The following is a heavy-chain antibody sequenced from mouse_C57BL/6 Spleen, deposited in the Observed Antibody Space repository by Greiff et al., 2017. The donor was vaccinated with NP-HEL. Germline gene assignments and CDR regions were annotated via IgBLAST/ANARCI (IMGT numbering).Heavy chain of an antibody. CDR2: IHPNSGST. V-gene: IGHV1-64*01. J-gene: IGHJ3*01. Sequence: VQLQQPGAELVKPGASVKLSCKASGYTFTSYWMHWVKQRPGQGLEWIGMIHPNSGSTNYNQKFKSKATLTVDKSSSTAYMQLSSLTSEDSAVYYCARRAYYSNYSWFAYRGQGTLVTVSA. D-gene: IGHD2-5*01. CDR1: GYTFTSYW. CDR3: ARRAYYSNYSWFAY.